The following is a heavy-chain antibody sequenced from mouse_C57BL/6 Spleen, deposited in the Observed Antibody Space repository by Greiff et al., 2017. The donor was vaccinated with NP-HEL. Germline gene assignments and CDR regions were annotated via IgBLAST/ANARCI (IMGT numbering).Heavy chain of an antibody. CDR1: GFNIKDDY. V-gene: IGHV14-4*01. CDR2: IDPENGDT. Sequence: EVQLQQSGAELVRPGASVKLSCTASGFNIKDDYMHWVKQRPEQGLEWIGWIDPENGDTEYASKFQGKATITADTSSNTAYLQLSSLTSEDTAVYYCTVVYGYSWFAYGGQGTLVTVSA. CDR3: TVVYGYSWFAY. D-gene: IGHD2-2*01. J-gene: IGHJ3*01.